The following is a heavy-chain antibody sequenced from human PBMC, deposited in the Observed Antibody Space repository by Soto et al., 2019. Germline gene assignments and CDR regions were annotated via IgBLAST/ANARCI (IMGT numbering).Heavy chain of an antibody. CDR1: GYTFTRYY. J-gene: IGHJ6*02. V-gene: IGHV1-46*01. CDR3: ARAMVRIAARPGVYYYYGMDV. Sequence: ASVQVSCQASGYTFTRYYMHWVRQAPGQGLEWMGIINPSGGSTSYAQKFQGRVTMTRDTPTSTVYMELSSLRSEDTAVYYCARAMVRIAARPGVYYYYGMDVWGQGTTVTVSS. CDR2: INPSGGST. D-gene: IGHD6-6*01.